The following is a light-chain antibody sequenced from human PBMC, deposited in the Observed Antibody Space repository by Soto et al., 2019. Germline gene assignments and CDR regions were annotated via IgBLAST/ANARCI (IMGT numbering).Light chain of an antibody. CDR1: QSISNS. CDR2: AAS. Sequence: DIPMTQSPSSLYPSVGDRVTITCRASQSISNSLSWYQQKPGQAPKLLIYAASSLPSGVPSRFSGSGYGTDFTLTISSLQPEDFATYYCQETHGTFGQEKRVDI. J-gene: IGKJ5*01. CDR3: QETHGT. V-gene: IGKV1-39*01.